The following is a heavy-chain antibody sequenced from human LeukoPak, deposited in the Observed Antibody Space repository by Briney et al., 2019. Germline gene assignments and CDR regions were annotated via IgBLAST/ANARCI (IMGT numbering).Heavy chain of an antibody. CDR1: GGSISSSSYY. CDR2: IYYSGST. V-gene: IGHV4-39*01. Sequence: SETLSLTCTVSGGSISSSSYYWGWIRQPPGKGLEWFGSIYYSGSTYYNPSLKSRVTISVDTSKNQFSLKLSSVTAADTAVYYCARQVTVTIYYFDYWGQGTLVTVSS. D-gene: IGHD4-17*01. CDR3: ARQVTVTIYYFDY. J-gene: IGHJ4*02.